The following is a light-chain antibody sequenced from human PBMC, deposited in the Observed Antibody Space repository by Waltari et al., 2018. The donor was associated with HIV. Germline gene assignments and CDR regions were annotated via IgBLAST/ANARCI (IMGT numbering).Light chain of an antibody. V-gene: IGLV1-40*01. CDR3: CSYAGTYTYV. Sequence: QSVLTQPPSVSGAPGQRVTISCTGSSSNIGARARFDVHWYQQLPGTAPKLMIYDVSEWPSGVPDRFSGSKSGNTASLTISGLQAEDEADYYCCSYAGTYTYVFGTGTKVTVL. J-gene: IGLJ1*01. CDR2: DVS. CDR1: SSNIGARARFD.